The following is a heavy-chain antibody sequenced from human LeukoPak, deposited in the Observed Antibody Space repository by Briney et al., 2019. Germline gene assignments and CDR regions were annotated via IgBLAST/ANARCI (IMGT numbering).Heavy chain of an antibody. Sequence: ASETLSLTCAVYGGSFSGYYWSWIRQPPGKGLEWIGEINHSGSTNYNPSLKSRVTISVDTSKNQFSLKLSSVTAADTAVYYCAGFVGEDYWGQGTLVTVSS. CDR1: GGSFSGYY. CDR3: AGFVGEDY. CDR2: INHSGST. V-gene: IGHV4-34*01. D-gene: IGHD1-26*01. J-gene: IGHJ4*02.